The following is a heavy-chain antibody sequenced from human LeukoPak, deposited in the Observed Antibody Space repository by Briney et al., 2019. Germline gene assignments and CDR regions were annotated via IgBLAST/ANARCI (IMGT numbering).Heavy chain of an antibody. J-gene: IGHJ5*02. CDR1: GFTFSSYA. CDR2: ISGSGGST. CDR3: GKALIVGATMNWFDP. Sequence: GGSLRLSCAASGFTFSSYAMSWVRQAPGKGLEWVSAISGSGGSTYYADSVKGRFTISRDNSKNTLYLQMNSLSADDTAVYYCGKALIVGATMNWFDPWGQGPLVTVSS. D-gene: IGHD1-26*01. V-gene: IGHV3-23*01.